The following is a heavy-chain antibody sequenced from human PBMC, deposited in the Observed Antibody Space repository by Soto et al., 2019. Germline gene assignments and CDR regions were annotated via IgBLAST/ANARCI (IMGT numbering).Heavy chain of an antibody. J-gene: IGHJ4*02. CDR3: ASGEDTAMVTEDY. V-gene: IGHV4-39*07. CDR2: IYYSGCT. Sequence: SETLSLTCTVSGGSISSSSYYWGWIRQPPGKGLEWIGSIYYSGCTYYNPSLKRRVTISVDTSKNQFSLKRSSETAADTAVYYCASGEDTAMVTEDYWGQGTLVTVSS. D-gene: IGHD5-18*01. CDR1: GGSISSSSYY.